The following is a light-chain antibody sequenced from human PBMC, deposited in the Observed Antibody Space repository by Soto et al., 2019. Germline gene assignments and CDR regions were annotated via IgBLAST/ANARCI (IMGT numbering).Light chain of an antibody. CDR3: SSYTSSSTYV. Sequence: QSVLTQPASVSGSPGQSITIACTGTSSDVGGYNYVSWYQQYPGKAPRLVISDVSNRPSGVSNRFSGSKSGNSASLTISGLQAEDEADYYCSSYTSSSTYVFGTATKVTV. CDR2: DVS. CDR1: SSDVGGYNY. J-gene: IGLJ1*01. V-gene: IGLV2-14*01.